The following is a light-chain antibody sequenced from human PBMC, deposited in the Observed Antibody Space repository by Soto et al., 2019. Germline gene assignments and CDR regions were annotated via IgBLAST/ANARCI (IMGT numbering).Light chain of an antibody. CDR3: QSYDTSLSGSNV. J-gene: IGLJ1*01. CDR2: GNT. CDR1: STNLGAGYD. Sequence: QSVLTQPPSVSGAPGQTVTISCTGSSTNLGAGYDVPWYQQHPGEAPKLIISGNTNRPSGVPNRFSGSKSGNSASLAISGLQAEDEADYYCQSYDTSLSGSNVFGTGTKLTVL. V-gene: IGLV1-40*01.